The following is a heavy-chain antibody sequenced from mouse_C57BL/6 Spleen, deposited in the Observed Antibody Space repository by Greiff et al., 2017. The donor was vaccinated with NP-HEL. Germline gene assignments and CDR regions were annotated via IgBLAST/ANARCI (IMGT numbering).Heavy chain of an antibody. Sequence: VQVVESGPELVKPGASVKISCKASGYAFSSSWMNWVKQRPGKGLEWIGRLYPGDGDTNYNGKFKGKATLTADKSSSTAYMQLSSLTSEDSAVYFCARMDYYGSTNAMDYWGQGTSVTVSS. V-gene: IGHV1-82*01. CDR2: LYPGDGDT. CDR3: ARMDYYGSTNAMDY. CDR1: GYAFSSSW. D-gene: IGHD1-1*01. J-gene: IGHJ4*01.